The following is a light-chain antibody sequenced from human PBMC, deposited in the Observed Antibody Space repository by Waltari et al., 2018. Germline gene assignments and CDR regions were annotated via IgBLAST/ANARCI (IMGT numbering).Light chain of an antibody. J-gene: IGLJ2*01. CDR3: CSYAGSYVV. CDR1: SSDVRGYNY. V-gene: IGLV2-11*01. Sequence: QSALTQPRSVSGSPGQSVTISCPGTSSDVRGYNYVSWYQQHPGKAPKLMIYDVSKRPSGVPDRFSGSKSGNTASLTISGLQAEDEADYYCCSYAGSYVVFGGGTKLTVL. CDR2: DVS.